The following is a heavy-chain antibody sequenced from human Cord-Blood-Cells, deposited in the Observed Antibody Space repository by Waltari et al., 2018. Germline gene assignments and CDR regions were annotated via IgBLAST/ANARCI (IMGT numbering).Heavy chain of an antibody. CDR2: IYHSGST. V-gene: IGHV4-38-2*01. CDR1: GYSISSGYY. CDR3: ATKAQYCSSTSCYNWFDP. Sequence: QVQLQESGPGLVKPSETLSLTCAVSGYSISSGYYWGWIRQPPGKGLEWIGSIYHSGSTHYNPSLKSRVTISVDTSKTQFSMKLSSVTAADTAVYYCATKAQYCSSTSCYNWFDPWGQGTLVTVSS. D-gene: IGHD2-2*01. J-gene: IGHJ5*02.